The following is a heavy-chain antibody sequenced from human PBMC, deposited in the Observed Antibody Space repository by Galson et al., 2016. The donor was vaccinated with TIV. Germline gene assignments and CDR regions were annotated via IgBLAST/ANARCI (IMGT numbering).Heavy chain of an antibody. CDR2: IDWDDDI. V-gene: IGHV2-70*11. CDR3: ARTSYYYDGSGYDEGILYFDD. Sequence: PALVKPTQTLTLTCSFSGFSLSTSGMCVSWIRQPPGKALEWLARIDWDDDIYYSPFMKTRLTISKDTSKNQVVLTMTNLDPVDTATYYCARTSYYYDGSGYDEGILYFDDWGQGSRVTVSS. CDR1: GFSLSTSGMC. D-gene: IGHD3-22*01. J-gene: IGHJ4*02.